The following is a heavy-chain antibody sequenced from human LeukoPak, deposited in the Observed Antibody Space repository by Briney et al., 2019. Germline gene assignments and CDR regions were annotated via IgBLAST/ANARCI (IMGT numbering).Heavy chain of an antibody. V-gene: IGHV3-74*01. CDR3: ASTFGENDY. CDR1: GW. Sequence: HPGGSLRLSCAASGWMHWVRQAPGKGLVWVSGINHDGTGTYYADSVKGRFTISRDNAKNSLYLQMNSLRAEDTAVYYCASTFGENDYWGQGTLVTVSS. D-gene: IGHD3-10*01. CDR2: INHDGTGT. J-gene: IGHJ4*02.